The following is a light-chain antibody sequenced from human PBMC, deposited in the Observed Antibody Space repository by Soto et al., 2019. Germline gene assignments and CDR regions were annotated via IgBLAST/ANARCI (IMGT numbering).Light chain of an antibody. J-gene: IGKJ2*01. CDR3: QQRSNWPRT. V-gene: IGKV3-11*01. CDR2: DAS. Sequence: EIVLTQSPATLSLSPGERATLSCRASQSVSSYLAWYQQKPGQAPRLLIYDASNRATDIPARFSGSGSGTDFTLTINSLEPEDFAVYYGQQRSNWPRTFGQGTKLEIK. CDR1: QSVSSY.